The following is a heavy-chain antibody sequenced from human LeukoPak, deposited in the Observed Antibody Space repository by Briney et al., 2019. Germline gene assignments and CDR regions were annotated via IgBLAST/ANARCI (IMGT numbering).Heavy chain of an antibody. CDR2: IWYDGSNK. CDR3: ASGYGDYYYGMDV. V-gene: IGHV3-33*01. CDR1: GFTFSSYG. D-gene: IGHD4-17*01. Sequence: GGSLRLSCAASGFTFSSYGMHWVRQAPGKGLEWVAVIWYDGSNKYYADSVKGRFTISRDNSKNTLYLQMGSLRAEDMAVYYCASGYGDYYYGMDVWGRGTTVTVSS. J-gene: IGHJ6*02.